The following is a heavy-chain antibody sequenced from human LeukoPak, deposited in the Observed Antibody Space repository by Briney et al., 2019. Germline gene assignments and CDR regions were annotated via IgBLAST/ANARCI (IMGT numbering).Heavy chain of an antibody. J-gene: IGHJ3*02. Sequence: SETLSLTCTVSGGSISSYYWSWIRQPPGKGLEGIGYIYYSGSTNYNPSLKSRVTISVDTSKNQFSLKLSSVTAADTAVYYCARDSGQWLEDAFDIWGQGTMSPSLQ. CDR1: GGSISSYY. D-gene: IGHD6-19*01. V-gene: IGHV4-59*01. CDR3: ARDSGQWLEDAFDI. CDR2: IYYSGST.